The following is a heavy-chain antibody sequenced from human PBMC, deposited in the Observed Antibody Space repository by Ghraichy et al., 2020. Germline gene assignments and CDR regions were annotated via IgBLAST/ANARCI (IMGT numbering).Heavy chain of an antibody. Sequence: GESLNISCAASGFTFDDYAMHWVRQAPGKGLEWVSLISGDGGSTYYADSVKGRFTISRDNSKNSLYLQMNSLRTEDTALYYCANVGAAAGTEYWGQGTLVTVSS. J-gene: IGHJ4*02. D-gene: IGHD6-13*01. V-gene: IGHV3-43*02. CDR1: GFTFDDYA. CDR3: ANVGAAAGTEY. CDR2: ISGDGGST.